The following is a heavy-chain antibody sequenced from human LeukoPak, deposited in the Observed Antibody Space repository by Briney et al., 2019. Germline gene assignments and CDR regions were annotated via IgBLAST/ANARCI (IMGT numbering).Heavy chain of an antibody. CDR3: ALLNSWFDP. CDR2: ISYDGSNK. J-gene: IGHJ5*02. CDR1: GFTSSSYA. Sequence: PGGSLRLSCAASGFTSSSYAMHWVRQAPGKGLEWVAVISYDGSNKYYADSVKGRFTISRDNSKNTLYLQMNSLRAEDTAVYYCALLNSWFDPWGQGTLVTVSS. D-gene: IGHD2-21*01. V-gene: IGHV3-30*01.